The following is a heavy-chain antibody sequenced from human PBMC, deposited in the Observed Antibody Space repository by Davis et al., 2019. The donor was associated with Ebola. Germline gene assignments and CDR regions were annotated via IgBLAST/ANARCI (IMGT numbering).Heavy chain of an antibody. V-gene: IGHV3-23*01. Sequence: PGGSLRLSCAASGFTFSSYAMHWVRQAPGKGLEWVSSISAGGTAPYYADSVKGRFTISRDNSKNTLSLQMASLRADDTAVYYCAKSFLITGSHMSEFRGVDYWGQGTVVTVSS. J-gene: IGHJ4*02. CDR3: AKSFLITGSHMSEFRGVDY. CDR1: GFTFSSYA. D-gene: IGHD2-8*02. CDR2: ISAGGTAP.